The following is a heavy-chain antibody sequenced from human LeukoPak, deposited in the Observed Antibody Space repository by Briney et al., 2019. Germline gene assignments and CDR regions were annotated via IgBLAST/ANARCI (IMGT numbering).Heavy chain of an antibody. V-gene: IGHV1-3*02. CDR1: GYTFTGYA. Sequence: ASVKVSCKASGYTFTGYAMHWVRQAPGQRLEWMGWSNAGNGNTKYSQEFQGRVTITRDTSTSTAYMELRSLRSDDTAVYYCARDGLLTIVVVPAALGSFDYWGQGTLVTVSS. J-gene: IGHJ4*02. CDR2: SNAGNGNT. CDR3: ARDGLLTIVVVPAALGSFDY. D-gene: IGHD2-2*01.